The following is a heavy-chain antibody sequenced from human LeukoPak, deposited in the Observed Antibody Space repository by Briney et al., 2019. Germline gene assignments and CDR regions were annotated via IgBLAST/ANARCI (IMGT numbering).Heavy chain of an antibody. Sequence: GGSLRLSCAASGFTFSSYWMSWVRQAPGKGLEWVANIKQDGSEKYYVDSVKGRFTISRDNAKNSLYLQMNSLRAEDTAVYYCARDRDYDFWSGTVVPYYLDYWGQGTLVIVSS. CDR3: ARDRDYDFWSGTVVPYYLDY. CDR1: GFTFSSYW. V-gene: IGHV3-7*01. J-gene: IGHJ4*02. D-gene: IGHD3-3*01. CDR2: IKQDGSEK.